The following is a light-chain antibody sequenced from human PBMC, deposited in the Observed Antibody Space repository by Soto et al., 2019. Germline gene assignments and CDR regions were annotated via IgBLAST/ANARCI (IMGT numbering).Light chain of an antibody. V-gene: IGKV3-20*01. Sequence: EIVLTQSPGTLSLSPGERATLSCRASQSVSSSHLAWYQQKPGQAPRLLIYGASSRATGIPDRFSGSGSGTDFTLTISRPEPEDFAVYYCQRYGSFGQGTKVEIK. CDR3: QRYGS. CDR2: GAS. CDR1: QSVSSSH. J-gene: IGKJ1*01.